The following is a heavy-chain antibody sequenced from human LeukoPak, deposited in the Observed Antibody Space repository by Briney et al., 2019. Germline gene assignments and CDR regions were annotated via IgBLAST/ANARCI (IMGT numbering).Heavy chain of an antibody. CDR1: GYTFTSYG. D-gene: IGHD2-2*01. CDR2: ISAYNGNT. Sequence: ASVKVSCKASGYTFTSYGISWVRQAPGQGLEWMGWISAYNGNTNYAQKLQGRVTMTTDTSTSTAYMELRSLRSDDTAVYYCARYCSSTSYRNYYYGMDVWGQGTTVTVSS. CDR3: ARYCSSTSYRNYYYGMDV. J-gene: IGHJ6*02. V-gene: IGHV1-18*01.